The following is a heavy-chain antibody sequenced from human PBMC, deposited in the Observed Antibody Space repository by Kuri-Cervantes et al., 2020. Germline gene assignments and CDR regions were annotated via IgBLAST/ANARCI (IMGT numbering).Heavy chain of an antibody. CDR3: ARDNGDYYWNWFDP. J-gene: IGHJ5*02. V-gene: IGHV1-69*13. CDR2: IIPIFGTA. Sequence: SVKVSCKASGYTFSSYAISWVRQAPGQGLEWMGGIIPIFGTANYAQKFQGRVTITADESTSTAYMELSSLRSEDTAVYYCARDNGDYYWNWFDPWGQGTLVTVSS. D-gene: IGHD4-17*01. CDR1: GYTFSSYA.